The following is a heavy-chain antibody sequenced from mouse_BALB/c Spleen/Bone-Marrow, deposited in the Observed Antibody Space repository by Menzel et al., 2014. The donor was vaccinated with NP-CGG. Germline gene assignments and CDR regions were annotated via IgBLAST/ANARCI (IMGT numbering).Heavy chain of an antibody. CDR3: TRSGYYGYGWYFDV. J-gene: IGHJ1*01. CDR2: INPSNDTP. Sequence: QVQLKESGAELVKPGASVKLSCRVSGYTFTNYFVYWVKQRPGQGLEWIGEINPSNDTPNFNEKFKSKATLTVDKSSSTAYMQLSSLTSEGSAGYYCTRSGYYGYGWYFDVWGAGTTVTVSS. V-gene: IGHV1S81*02. CDR1: GYTFTNYF. D-gene: IGHD1-2*01.